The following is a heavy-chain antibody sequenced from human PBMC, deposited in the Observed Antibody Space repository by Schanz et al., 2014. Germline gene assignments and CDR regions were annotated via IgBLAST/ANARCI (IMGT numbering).Heavy chain of an antibody. CDR3: ARGGPAYYFDD. Sequence: EVQLVESGGGLVQPGGSLRLSCAASGFGFSSYSMNWVRQAPGRGLEWVSIISGSGGNTYYADAVRGRFTISRDNSKNTVYIQMNSLRAEDTAVYYCARGGPAYYFDDWGQGTLVTVSS. J-gene: IGHJ4*02. V-gene: IGHV3-23*04. CDR1: GFGFSSYS. CDR2: ISGSGGNT.